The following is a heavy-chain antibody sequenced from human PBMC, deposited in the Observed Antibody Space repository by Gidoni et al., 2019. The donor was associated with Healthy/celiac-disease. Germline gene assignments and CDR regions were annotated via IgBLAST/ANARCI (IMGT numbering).Heavy chain of an antibody. CDR1: GFTFSIYW. Sequence: VQLVESGVGLVQPGGSMRLSCPASGFTFSIYWMSWVRQAPGKGVEWVDKIKQDGSEKYYVDTVKGRFTISRDNAKNSLYLQMNSLRAEDTAVYYCARDQIFGDYYYYYYMDVWGKGTTVTVSS. CDR3: ARDQIFGDYYYYYYMDV. V-gene: IGHV3-7*05. J-gene: IGHJ6*03. CDR2: IKQDGSEK. D-gene: IGHD3-3*01.